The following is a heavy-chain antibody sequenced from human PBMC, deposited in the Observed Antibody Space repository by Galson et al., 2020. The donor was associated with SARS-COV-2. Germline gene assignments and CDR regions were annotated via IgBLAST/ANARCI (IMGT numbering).Heavy chain of an antibody. V-gene: IGHV3-33*01. J-gene: IGHJ4*02. CDR1: GFTFSSYG. CDR3: ARVVRRSWALDY. Sequence: GGSLRLSCAASGFTFSSYGMHWVRQAPGKGLEWVAVIWYDGSNKYYADSVKGRFTISRDNSKNTLYLHMNSLRAEDTAVYYCARVVRRSWALDYWGQGTLVTVSS. D-gene: IGHD6-13*01. CDR2: IWYDGSNK.